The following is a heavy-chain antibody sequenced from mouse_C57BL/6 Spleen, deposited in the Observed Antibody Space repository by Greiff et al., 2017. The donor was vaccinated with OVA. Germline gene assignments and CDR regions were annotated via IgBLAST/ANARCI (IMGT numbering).Heavy chain of an antibody. CDR3: AREDSGEAMDY. CDR1: GFTFSSYA. D-gene: IGHD4-1*01. V-gene: IGHV5-4*01. CDR2: ISDGGSYT. J-gene: IGHJ4*01. Sequence: EVMLVESGGGLVKPGGSLKLSCAASGFTFSSYAMSWVRQTPEKRLEWVATISDGGSYTYYPDNVKGRFTISRDNAKNNLYLQMSHLKSEDTAMYYCAREDSGEAMDYWGQGTSVTVSS.